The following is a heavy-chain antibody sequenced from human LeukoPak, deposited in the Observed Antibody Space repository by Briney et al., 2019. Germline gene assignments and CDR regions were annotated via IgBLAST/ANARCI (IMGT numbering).Heavy chain of an antibody. J-gene: IGHJ4*02. CDR1: GFIFSSYA. CDR3: ATLHYDFWSDLGY. CDR2: ISGSGDST. D-gene: IGHD3-3*01. Sequence: GGSLRLSCAASGFIFSSYAMSWVRQAPGRGLEWVSDISGSGDSTYYADSVKGRFTISRDNSKNTLYLQMNSLRAEDTAVYYCATLHYDFWSDLGYWGQGTLVTVSS. V-gene: IGHV3-23*01.